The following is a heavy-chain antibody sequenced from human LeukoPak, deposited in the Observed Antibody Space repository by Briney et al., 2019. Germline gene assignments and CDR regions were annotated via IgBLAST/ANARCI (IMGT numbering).Heavy chain of an antibody. Sequence: ASVKVSCKASGYTFTSYGISWVRQAPGQGLEWMGWISAYNGNTNYAQKFQGRVTMTEDTSTDTAYMELSSLRSEDTAVYYCATLRSGYYYDSSGYSSVLDYWGQGTLVTVSS. D-gene: IGHD3-22*01. CDR1: GYTFTSYG. J-gene: IGHJ4*02. CDR2: ISAYNGNT. V-gene: IGHV1-18*01. CDR3: ATLRSGYYYDSSGYSSVLDY.